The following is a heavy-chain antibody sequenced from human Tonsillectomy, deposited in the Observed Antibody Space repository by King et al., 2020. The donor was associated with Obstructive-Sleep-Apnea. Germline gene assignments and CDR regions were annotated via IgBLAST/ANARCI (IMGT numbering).Heavy chain of an antibody. Sequence: VQLVESGGGVVQPGRSLRLSCAASGFTFSSYGMHWVRQAPGKGLEWVAFIRYDGSNKYYADSVKGRFTISRDNSKNTLYLQMNSLRAEDTAVYYCAKDRGGGEWFGEFLFDYWGQGTLVTVSS. CDR1: GFTFSSYG. V-gene: IGHV3-30*02. D-gene: IGHD3-10*01. CDR2: IRYDGSNK. J-gene: IGHJ4*02. CDR3: AKDRGGGEWFGEFLFDY.